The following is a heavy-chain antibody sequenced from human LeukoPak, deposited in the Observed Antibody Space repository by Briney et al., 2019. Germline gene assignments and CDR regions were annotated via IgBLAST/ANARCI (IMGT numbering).Heavy chain of an antibody. V-gene: IGHV4-4*09. CDR3: ATSYDAKTAPYDL. Sequence: SETLSLTCTVSGGSINNYCWSWVRQAPGKGLEWIGYIYNSGTTDYNPSLRGRVTMSLDTSKNQLSMDLKFLTTADTAIYYCATSYDAKTAPYDLWGQGTLVTVSS. D-gene: IGHD3-3*01. CDR2: IYNSGTT. CDR1: GGSINNYC. J-gene: IGHJ5*02.